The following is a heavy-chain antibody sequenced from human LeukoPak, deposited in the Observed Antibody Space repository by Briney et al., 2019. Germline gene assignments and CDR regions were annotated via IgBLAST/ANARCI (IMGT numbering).Heavy chain of an antibody. D-gene: IGHD5-12*01. J-gene: IGHJ5*02. CDR3: ARGDGKGVATIGWFDP. CDR2: IYYSGSN. CDR1: GGSISSGGYY. V-gene: IGHV4-31*03. Sequence: SETLSLTCTVSGGSISSGGYYWSWIRQHSGRGLECIGYIYYSGSNYYNPSLKSRLTISVDTSKNQFSLKLGSVTAADTAVYYCARGDGKGVATIGWFDPWGQGTLVTVSS.